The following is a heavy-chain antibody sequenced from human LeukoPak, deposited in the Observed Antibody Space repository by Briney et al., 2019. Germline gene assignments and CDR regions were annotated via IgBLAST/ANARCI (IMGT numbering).Heavy chain of an antibody. CDR2: INAGNGNT. V-gene: IGHV1-3*01. CDR1: GYTFTSYA. J-gene: IGHJ1*01. CDR3: ARGYDSLGSIFQH. D-gene: IGHD3-22*01. Sequence: ASVKVSCTASGYTFTSYAMHWVRQAPGQRLEWMGWINAGNGNTKYSQKFQGRVTITRDTSASTAYMELSSLRSEDTAVYYCARGYDSLGSIFQHWGQGTLVTVSS.